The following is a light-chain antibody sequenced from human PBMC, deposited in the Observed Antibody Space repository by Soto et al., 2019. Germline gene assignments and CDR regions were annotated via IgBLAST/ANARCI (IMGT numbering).Light chain of an antibody. CDR2: RDG. Sequence: SSELTQALSVSVALGQTARITCGGNNIGSKSVHWFQQRPGQAPVLVIHRDGNRPSGIPERFSGSNSGNTATLTVSSALAGDEADYYCQVWDGSAVIFGGGTKLTVL. V-gene: IGLV3-9*01. CDR3: QVWDGSAVI. J-gene: IGLJ2*01. CDR1: NIGSKS.